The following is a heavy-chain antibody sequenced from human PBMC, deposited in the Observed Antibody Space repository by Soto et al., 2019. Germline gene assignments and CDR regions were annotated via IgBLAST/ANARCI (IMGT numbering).Heavy chain of an antibody. V-gene: IGHV3-74*01. CDR2: INSDGSST. CDR1: GFTFSSYC. CDR3: VKPGSYSYYFDY. D-gene: IGHD1-26*01. Sequence: GGSLRLSCAASGFTFSSYCIHWVRQAPGKGLVWVSRINSDGSSTSYADSVKGRFTISRDNAKNTLYLQMNSLRAEDTAVYYCVKPGSYSYYFDYWGQGTLVTVSS. J-gene: IGHJ4*02.